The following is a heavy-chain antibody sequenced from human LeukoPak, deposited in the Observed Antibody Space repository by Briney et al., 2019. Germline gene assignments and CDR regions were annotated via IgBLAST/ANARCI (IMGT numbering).Heavy chain of an antibody. J-gene: IGHJ3*02. Sequence: GGSLRLSCAASGFTFSSYAMSWVRQAPGKGLEWVSAISGSGGSTYYADSVKGRFTISRDNSKNTLYLQMNSLRAEDTAVYYCAKDLATSRILWGAFDIWGQGTMVTVSS. CDR3: AKDLATSRILWGAFDI. CDR2: ISGSGGST. D-gene: IGHD1-26*01. CDR1: GFTFSSYA. V-gene: IGHV3-23*01.